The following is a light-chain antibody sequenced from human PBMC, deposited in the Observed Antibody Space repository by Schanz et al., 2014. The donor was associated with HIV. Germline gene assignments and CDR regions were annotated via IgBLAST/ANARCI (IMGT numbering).Light chain of an antibody. CDR2: GAS. CDR1: QGIRSY. CDR3: QQFSTYLT. J-gene: IGKJ4*01. V-gene: IGKV1-9*01. Sequence: IQLTQSPSSLSASVGDRVNLTCRASQGIRSYLAWYQQKPGKAPKLLIYGASTLQTGVPSRFSGSGSGTDFTLTISSLQPEDFATYYCQQFSTYLTFGGGTRVEIK.